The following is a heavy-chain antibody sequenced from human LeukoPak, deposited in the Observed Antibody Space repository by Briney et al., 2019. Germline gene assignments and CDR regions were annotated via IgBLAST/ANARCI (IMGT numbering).Heavy chain of an antibody. CDR1: GHTFTSYA. D-gene: IGHD1-26*01. CDR2: INAGNSNT. CDR3: ARDHTTPMDV. V-gene: IGHV1-3*01. J-gene: IGHJ6*02. Sequence: GASVKVSCKASGHTFTSYAMHWVRQAPGQRLEWMGWINAGNSNTKYSQKFQGRVTITRDTSASTAYMELSSLRSEDTAVYYCARDHTTPMDVWGQGTTVTVSS.